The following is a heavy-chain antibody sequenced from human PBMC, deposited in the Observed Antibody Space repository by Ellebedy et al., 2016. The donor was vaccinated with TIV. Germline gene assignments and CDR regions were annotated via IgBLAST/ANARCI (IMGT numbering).Heavy chain of an antibody. D-gene: IGHD2-8*01. V-gene: IGHV1-46*04. CDR2: INPSGGST. Sequence: ASVKVSCKASGYTFTSYFMDWVRQAPGQGLEWMEMINPSGGSTNYAQKLQGRVTMTRDTSTSTVYMELSSLRSEDTAVYYCARDLNGPGDFWGQGTLVTVSS. J-gene: IGHJ4*02. CDR1: GYTFTSYF. CDR3: ARDLNGPGDF.